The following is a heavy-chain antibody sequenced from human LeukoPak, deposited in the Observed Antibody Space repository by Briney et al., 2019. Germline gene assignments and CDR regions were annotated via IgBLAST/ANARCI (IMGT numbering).Heavy chain of an antibody. CDR1: GFTFSSYW. V-gene: IGHV3-7*01. Sequence: GGSLRLSCAASGFTFSSYWMSWVRQAPGKGLEWVANIKQDGSEKYYVDSVKGRFTISRDNAKNSLYLQMNSLRAEDTAVYYCARGCSSTSCYVGLRAFDIWGQGTMVTVSS. CDR3: ARGCSSTSCYVGLRAFDI. J-gene: IGHJ3*02. CDR2: IKQDGSEK. D-gene: IGHD2-2*01.